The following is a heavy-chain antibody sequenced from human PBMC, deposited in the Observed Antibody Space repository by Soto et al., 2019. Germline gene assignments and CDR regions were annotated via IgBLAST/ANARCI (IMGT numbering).Heavy chain of an antibody. D-gene: IGHD2-21*02. CDR3: AREVVTETTLGACAS. CDR2: ISPFFGTT. CDR1: GGGTLSNDA. Sequence: QVHLVQSGADGRKSGSSVRVSCTASGGGTLSNDAISWVRQAPGQGLEWLGRISPFFGTTDYSQSFQGRLSMTEDASTGTVYMDLRSLQSADTAVYYCAREVVTETTLGACASWGQGTLVTSSS. J-gene: IGHJ4*02. V-gene: IGHV1-69*01.